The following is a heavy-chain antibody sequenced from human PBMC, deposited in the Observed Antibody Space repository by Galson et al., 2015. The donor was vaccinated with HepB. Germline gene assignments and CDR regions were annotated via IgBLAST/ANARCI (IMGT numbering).Heavy chain of an antibody. Sequence: SVKVSCKASGGTFSSYTISWVRQAPGQGLEWMGRIIPILGIANYAQKFQGRVTITADKSTSTAYMELSSLRSEDTAVYYCATGQSIDDIVVVPAAMRRAYYYGMDVWGQGTTVTVSS. D-gene: IGHD2-2*01. CDR1: GGTFSSYT. V-gene: IGHV1-69*02. CDR3: ATGQSIDDIVVVPAAMRRAYYYGMDV. CDR2: IIPILGIA. J-gene: IGHJ6*02.